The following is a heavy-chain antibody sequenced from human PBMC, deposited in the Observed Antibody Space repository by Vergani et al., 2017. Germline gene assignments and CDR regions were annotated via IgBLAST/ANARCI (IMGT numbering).Heavy chain of an antibody. CDR1: GYTFTGYY. J-gene: IGHJ4*02. D-gene: IGHD1-7*01. CDR2: INPNSGGP. V-gene: IGHV1-2*02. CDR3: ARPARDSLTGTFDPAGY. Sequence: QVQLVQSGAEVKKPGASVKVSCKASGYTFTGYYMHWVRQAPGQGLEWMGWINPNSGGPNYAQKFQGRVTMTRETSISTAYMELSRLRSDDTAVYYCARPARDSLTGTFDPAGYWGQGTLVTVSS.